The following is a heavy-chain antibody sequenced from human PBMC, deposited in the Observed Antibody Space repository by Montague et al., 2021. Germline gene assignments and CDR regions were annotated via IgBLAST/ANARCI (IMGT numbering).Heavy chain of an antibody. Sequence: SETLSLTCAVSGGSISSNNWWTWVRQPPGKGLEWIGEIFHNGSTTYSPSLKSRVTISMDKFKNQFSLKLTSVTAADTAVYYCARVAAWGYYDTSGPNWFDPWGQGTLVTVSS. CDR2: IFHNGST. J-gene: IGHJ5*02. CDR1: GGSISSNNW. CDR3: ARVAAWGYYDTSGPNWFDP. V-gene: IGHV4-4*02. D-gene: IGHD3-22*01.